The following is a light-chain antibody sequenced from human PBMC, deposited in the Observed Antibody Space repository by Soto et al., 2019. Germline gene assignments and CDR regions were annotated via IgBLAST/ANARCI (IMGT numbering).Light chain of an antibody. Sequence: DIQVTQSPSTLSASVGDSVTISCRASQIISNWLAWYQQKPGKAPKLLIYKASTLESGVPSRFSGSESGTDFTLTISGLQPDDLATYYCQPYNTFLLTFGPGTKVDIK. CDR1: QIISNW. J-gene: IGKJ3*01. CDR2: KAS. V-gene: IGKV1-5*03. CDR3: QPYNTFLLT.